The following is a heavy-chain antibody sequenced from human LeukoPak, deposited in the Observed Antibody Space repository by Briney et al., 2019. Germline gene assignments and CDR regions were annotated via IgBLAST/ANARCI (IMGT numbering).Heavy chain of an antibody. CDR1: GYTFTSYA. D-gene: IGHD3-10*01. CDR3: ARGHVLLRFGELDY. CDR2: INAGNGNT. V-gene: IGHV1-3*01. J-gene: IGHJ4*02. Sequence: ASVKVSCKASGYTFTSYAMHWVRQAPGQRLEWMGWINAGNGNTEYSQKYQGRVTITRDTSASTAYMELSSLRSEDTAVYYCARGHVLLRFGELDYWGQGTLVTVSS.